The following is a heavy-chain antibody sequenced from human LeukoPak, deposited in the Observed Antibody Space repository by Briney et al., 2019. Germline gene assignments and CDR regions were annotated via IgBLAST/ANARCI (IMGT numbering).Heavy chain of an antibody. CDR3: ARDQYYGSGSYYNP. D-gene: IGHD3-10*01. CDR1: GGTFSSSA. CDR2: IIPILDIA. V-gene: IGHV1-69*04. J-gene: IGHJ5*02. Sequence: ASVKVSCKASGGTFSSSAISWVRQAPGQGLEWMGRIIPILDIAYNAQKFQGRVTITADESTSTAYMELSSLRSEDTAVYYCARDQYYGSGSYYNPWGQGTLVTVSS.